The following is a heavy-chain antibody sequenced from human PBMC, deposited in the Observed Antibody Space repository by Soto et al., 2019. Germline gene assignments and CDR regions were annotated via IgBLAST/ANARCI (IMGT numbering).Heavy chain of an antibody. CDR3: AREHDCTNGVCPPAPHFDY. D-gene: IGHD2-8*01. CDR1: GFTFSSYS. J-gene: IGHJ4*02. V-gene: IGHV3-48*01. Sequence: PGGSLRLSCAASGFTFSSYSMNWVRQAPGKGLEWVSYISSSSSTIYYADSVKGRFTISRDNAKNSLYLQMNSLRAEDTAVYYCAREHDCTNGVCPPAPHFDYWGQGTLVTVSS. CDR2: ISSSSSTI.